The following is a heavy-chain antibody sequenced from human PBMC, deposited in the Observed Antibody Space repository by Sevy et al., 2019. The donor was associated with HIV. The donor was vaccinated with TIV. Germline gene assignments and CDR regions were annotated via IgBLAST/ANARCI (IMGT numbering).Heavy chain of an antibody. CDR2: IYYSGST. CDR3: ARVDSSQNWFDP. J-gene: IGHJ5*02. D-gene: IGHD6-13*01. CDR1: DGSISSGGYY. V-gene: IGHV4-31*03. Sequence: SETLSLTCTVSDGSISSGGYYWSWIRQHPGKGLEWIGYIYYSGSTYYNPSLKSRVTISVDTSKNQFSLKLSSVTAADTAVYYCARVDSSQNWFDPWGQGTLVTVSS.